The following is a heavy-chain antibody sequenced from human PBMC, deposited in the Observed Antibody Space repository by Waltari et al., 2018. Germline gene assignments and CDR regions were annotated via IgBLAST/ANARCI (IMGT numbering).Heavy chain of an antibody. CDR1: GDSLSTSDY. Sequence: QLQLQESGPGLVKPSGTLSLICAVSGDSLSTSDYWSWVRQPPGKGLVWIWQVRGDGKTNYNPACASRVTMALDTSTYHFALKLTSATAADTALYYCARDRGRGLYLDTWGQGTLVTGSA. J-gene: IGHJ4*02. CDR3: ARDRGRGLYLDT. CDR2: VRGDGKT. D-gene: IGHD1-1*01. V-gene: IGHV4-4*02.